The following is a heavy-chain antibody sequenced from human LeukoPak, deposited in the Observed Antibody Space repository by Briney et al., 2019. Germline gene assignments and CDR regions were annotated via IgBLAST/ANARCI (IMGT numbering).Heavy chain of an antibody. D-gene: IGHD7-27*01. CDR2: IYPGDSDT. CDR1: GHTFTSYW. V-gene: IGHV5-51*01. Sequence: GESLKISCKGSGHTFTSYWIGWVRQMPGKGLEWMGVIYPGDSDTTYSPSFQGQVNISVDKSINTAYLQWSSLKASDTALYYCARQSIKWGTFDQQRGFDYWGQGTLVTVSS. J-gene: IGHJ4*02. CDR3: ARQSIKWGTFDQQRGFDY.